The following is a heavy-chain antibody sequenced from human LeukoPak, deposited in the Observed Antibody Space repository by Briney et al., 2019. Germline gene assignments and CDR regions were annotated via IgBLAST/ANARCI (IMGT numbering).Heavy chain of an antibody. CDR1: GFTFSSYA. Sequence: PGGSLRLSCAASGFTFSSYAMSWVRQAPGKGLEWVSAISGSGGSTYYAGSVKGRFTISRDNSKNTLYLQMNSLRAEDTAVYYCAKDRRYYDSSGYCSLDYWGQGTLVTVSS. D-gene: IGHD3-22*01. CDR2: ISGSGGST. CDR3: AKDRRYYDSSGYCSLDY. V-gene: IGHV3-23*01. J-gene: IGHJ4*02.